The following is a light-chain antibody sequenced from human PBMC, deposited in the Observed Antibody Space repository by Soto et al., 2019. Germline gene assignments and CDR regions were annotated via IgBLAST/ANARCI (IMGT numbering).Light chain of an antibody. J-gene: IGKJ2*01. CDR3: QQSYITPYT. Sequence: DIQMTQSPSSLSASVGDTVTITCRASQSISVHLNWYQQKPGKVPKLLIYAASYLLSGVPSRFSGSGSETDFALTISSLQPEDFATYYCQQSYITPYTFGQGTKLEIK. V-gene: IGKV1-39*01. CDR1: QSISVH. CDR2: AAS.